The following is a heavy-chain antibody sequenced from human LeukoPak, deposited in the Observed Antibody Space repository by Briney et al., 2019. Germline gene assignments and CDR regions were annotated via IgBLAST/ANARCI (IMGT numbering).Heavy chain of an antibody. Sequence: SETLSLTCTLSGGSISSYYWSWIRQPPGKGLEWIGYIYYSGSTNYNPSLKSRVTISVDTSKNQFSLKLSSVTAADTAVYYCARDRYSSSWYQSWLDPWGQGTLDTVSS. CDR1: GGSISSYY. D-gene: IGHD6-13*01. CDR2: IYYSGST. J-gene: IGHJ5*02. CDR3: ARDRYSSSWYQSWLDP. V-gene: IGHV4-59*01.